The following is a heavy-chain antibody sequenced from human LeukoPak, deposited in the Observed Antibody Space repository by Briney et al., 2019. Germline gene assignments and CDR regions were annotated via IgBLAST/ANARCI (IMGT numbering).Heavy chain of an antibody. CDR3: ARDFGWDSSGQDAFDI. J-gene: IGHJ3*02. Sequence: GGSLRLSCAASGFTFSSYSMNWVRQAPGKGLEWVSSISSSSSYIYYADSVKGRFTISRDNAKNSLYLQMNSLRAEDTAVYYCARDFGWDSSGQDAFDIWGQGTMVTVSS. CDR2: ISSSSSYI. D-gene: IGHD6-19*01. CDR1: GFTFSSYS. V-gene: IGHV3-21*01.